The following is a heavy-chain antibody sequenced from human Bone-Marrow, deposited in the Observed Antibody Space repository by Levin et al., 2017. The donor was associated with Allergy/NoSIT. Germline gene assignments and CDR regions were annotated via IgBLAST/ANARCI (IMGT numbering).Heavy chain of an antibody. D-gene: IGHD6-6*01. CDR1: GFTFSSYA. CDR3: AKDSSSIAARRTLYYYYYGMDV. J-gene: IGHJ6*02. Sequence: GGSLRLSCAASGFTFSSYAMSWVRQAPGKGLEWVSAISGSGGSTYYADSVKGRFTISRDNSKNTLYLQMNSLRAEDTAVYYCAKDSSSIAARRTLYYYYYGMDVWGQGTTVTVSS. V-gene: IGHV3-23*01. CDR2: ISGSGGST.